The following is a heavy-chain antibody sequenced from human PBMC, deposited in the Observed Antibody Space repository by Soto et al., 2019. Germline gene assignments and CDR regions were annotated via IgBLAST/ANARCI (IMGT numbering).Heavy chain of an antibody. V-gene: IGHV3-23*01. CDR1: GCSISSGGYY. D-gene: IGHD1-1*01. J-gene: IGHJ3*01. CDR2: ISGSGVIT. Sequence: LSLTFTVSGCSISSGGYYLSWIRQHPGKGLECVSAISGSGVITYYADSVKGRFTIPRDNSKNMLFLQMSGLGADDTAVYFCTREMMTQQWHAFDLWGQGTTVTVSS. CDR3: TREMMTQQWHAFDL.